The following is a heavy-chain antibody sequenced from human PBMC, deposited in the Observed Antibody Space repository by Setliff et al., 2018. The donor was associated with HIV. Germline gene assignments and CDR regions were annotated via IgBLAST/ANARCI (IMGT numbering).Heavy chain of an antibody. CDR3: ARISVASRYNSDMDV. V-gene: IGHV3-30*02. D-gene: IGHD5-12*01. CDR2: IRSDETNK. J-gene: IGHJ6*03. Sequence: GGSLRLSCEASGFIFSTYGTHWVRQAPGKGLEWVAFIRSDETNKYYSDSVKGRFTISRDTSKNTLFLQINSLRPEDTAVYYCARISVASRYNSDMDVWGKGTTVTVSS. CDR1: GFIFSTYG.